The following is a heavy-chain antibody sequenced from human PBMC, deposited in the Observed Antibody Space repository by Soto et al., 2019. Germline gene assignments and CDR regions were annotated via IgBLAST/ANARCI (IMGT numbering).Heavy chain of an antibody. CDR1: GFTFSSYG. Sequence: GGSLRLSCAASGFTFSSYGMHWVRQAPGKGLEWVAVISYDGSNKYYADSVKGRFTISRDNSKNTLYLQMNSLRAEDTAVYYCAKDRPFAYYYYYMDVWGKGTTVTVSS. CDR2: ISYDGSNK. D-gene: IGHD6-6*01. J-gene: IGHJ6*03. CDR3: AKDRPFAYYYYYMDV. V-gene: IGHV3-30*18.